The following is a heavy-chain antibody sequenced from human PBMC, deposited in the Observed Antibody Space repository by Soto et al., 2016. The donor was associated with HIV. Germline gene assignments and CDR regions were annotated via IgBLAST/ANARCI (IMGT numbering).Heavy chain of an antibody. J-gene: IGHJ4*02. CDR1: GFTFKSYA. CDR3: AKGNSRMLMPGKYFDD. V-gene: IGHV3-23*01. CDR2: ISSSDISA. D-gene: IGHD3-22*01. Sequence: EVQLLESGGDFVQPGGSLRLSCAASGFTFKSYAMTWVRQAPGKGLEWASGISSSDISAYYAVSVKGRFTISRDNSRNTLYLQMNGLRAEDSATYYCAKGNSRMLMPGKYFDDWGQGTLVTVSS.